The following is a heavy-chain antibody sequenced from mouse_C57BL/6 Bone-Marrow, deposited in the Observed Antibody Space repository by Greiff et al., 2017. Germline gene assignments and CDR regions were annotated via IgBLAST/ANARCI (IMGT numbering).Heavy chain of an antibody. CDR1: GYSITSGYY. CDR2: ISYDGSN. V-gene: IGHV3-6*01. Sequence: EVQLQQSGPGLVKPSQSLSLTCSVTGYSITSGYYWNWIRQFPGNKLEWMGYISYDGSNNYNPSLKNRISITRDTSKNRFFLKLNSVTTENTAPYYCASGWLLLAYWGQGTLVTVSA. CDR3: ASGWLLLAY. J-gene: IGHJ3*01. D-gene: IGHD2-3*01.